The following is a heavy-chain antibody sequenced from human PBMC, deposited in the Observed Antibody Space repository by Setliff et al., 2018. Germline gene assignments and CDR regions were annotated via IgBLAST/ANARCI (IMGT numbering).Heavy chain of an antibody. CDR3: ARAGTVGERIAGWDS. D-gene: IGHD3-3*01. CDR2: MYSGGGT. Sequence: LRLSCVASGFSVGSTYMTWVRQAPGKGLEWVSVMYSGGGTDYLDALRGRFTITRSNSRNAVYLQMNGLRVEDTAVYFCARAGTVGERIAGWDSWGPGTLVTVSS. CDR1: GFSVGSTY. V-gene: IGHV3-53*04. J-gene: IGHJ4*02.